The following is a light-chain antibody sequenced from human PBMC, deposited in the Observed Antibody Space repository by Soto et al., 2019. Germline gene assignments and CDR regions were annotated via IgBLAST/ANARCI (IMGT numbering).Light chain of an antibody. V-gene: IGKV3-20*01. Sequence: EIVLTQSPGTLSLSPGERATLPCRASQSVISSYLAWYQQKPGQAPSLLIYAASSRATGVPDRFSGSGSGTDFTLTISRLEPEDFAVYYCQQYDNSPITFGQGTRLEI. CDR3: QQYDNSPIT. CDR1: QSVISSY. J-gene: IGKJ5*01. CDR2: AAS.